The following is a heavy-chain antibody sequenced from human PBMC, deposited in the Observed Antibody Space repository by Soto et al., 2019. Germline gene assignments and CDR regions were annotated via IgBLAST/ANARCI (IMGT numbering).Heavy chain of an antibody. D-gene: IGHD6-19*01. V-gene: IGHV1-69*02. J-gene: IGHJ1*01. CDR2: IIPILGLA. CDR3: AGPLSMEVAGNPEYFQH. CDR1: GGTFSNYT. Sequence: QVQLVQSGAEVKKPGSSVKVSCKASGGTFSNYTISWVRQAPGQGLEWMGRIIPILGLANYAQKFQGRVRITADKSTSTAYMELSSLRSEDTAVYYCAGPLSMEVAGNPEYFQHWGQGTLVTVSS.